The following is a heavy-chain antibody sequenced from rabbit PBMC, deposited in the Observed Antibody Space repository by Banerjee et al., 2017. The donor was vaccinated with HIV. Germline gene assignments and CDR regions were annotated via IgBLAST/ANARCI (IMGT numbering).Heavy chain of an antibody. CDR1: GYSFNDKYV. Sequence: QEQLEESGGDLVKHEGSMTLNCTESGYSFNDKYVMGWVRQSPGKGLEWIGCINTSSGNTVYASWAKCQFTISKTSSTTLTLQMTSLTSADTATYFCAIYHYGMAHWGQGTLFTVS. V-gene: IGHV1S45*01. CDR2: INTSSGNT. CDR3: AIYHYGMAH. J-gene: IGHJ6*01. D-gene: IGHD1-1*01.